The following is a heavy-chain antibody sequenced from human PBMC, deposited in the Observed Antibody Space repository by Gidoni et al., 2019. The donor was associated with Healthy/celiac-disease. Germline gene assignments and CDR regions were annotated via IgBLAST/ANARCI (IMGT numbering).Heavy chain of an antibody. J-gene: IGHJ4*02. CDR2: INHSGST. CDR3: ARGSGRRPRLFDY. CDR1: GASFSGYY. Sequence: QVQLQQWGAGLLKPSETLSLTCAVYGASFSGYYWSWIRQPPGKGLEWIGEINHSGSTNYNPSLKSRVTISVDTSKNQFSLKLSSVTAADTAVYYCARGSGRRPRLFDYWGQGTLVTVSS. D-gene: IGHD3-10*01. V-gene: IGHV4-34*01.